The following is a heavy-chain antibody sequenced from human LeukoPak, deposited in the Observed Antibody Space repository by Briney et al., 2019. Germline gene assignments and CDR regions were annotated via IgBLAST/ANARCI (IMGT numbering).Heavy chain of an antibody. CDR3: ARDPQYCSGGSCYSFDY. CDR2: IISSSSYI. J-gene: IGHJ4*02. CDR1: GFTFSTYS. D-gene: IGHD2-15*01. V-gene: IGHV3-21*01. Sequence: PGGSLRLSCAASGFTFSTYSMNWVRQAPGTGLEWVSSIISSSSYIYYADSVKGRFTISRDNAKNSLYLQMNSLRAEDTAVYYCARDPQYCSGGSCYSFDYWGQGTLVTVSS.